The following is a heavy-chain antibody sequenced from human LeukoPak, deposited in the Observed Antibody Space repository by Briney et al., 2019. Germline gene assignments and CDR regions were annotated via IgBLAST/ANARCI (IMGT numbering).Heavy chain of an antibody. CDR2: ISGSGGST. Sequence: GGSLRLSCAASGFTFSSYAMSWVRQAPGRGLEWVSAISGSGGSTYYADSVKGRFTVSRDNSKNTLYLQMNSLRAEDTAVYYCAKAWRYGDYGPFDYWGQGTLVTVSS. V-gene: IGHV3-23*01. CDR3: AKAWRYGDYGPFDY. CDR1: GFTFSSYA. J-gene: IGHJ4*02. D-gene: IGHD4-17*01.